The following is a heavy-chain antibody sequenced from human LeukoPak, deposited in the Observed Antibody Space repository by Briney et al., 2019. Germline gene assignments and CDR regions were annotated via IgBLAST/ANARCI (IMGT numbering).Heavy chain of an antibody. CDR1: GGSISSGYYY. V-gene: IGHV4-39*07. Sequence: PSETLSLTCTVSGGSISSGYYYWGWIRQPPGKGLEWIGSIYYSGSTYYSPPLMSRVTISVDTSKNQFSLKLSSVIAADTAVYYCARLRVPADGGNFDYWGLGTLVTVSS. CDR2: IYYSGST. D-gene: IGHD3-10*01. J-gene: IGHJ4*02. CDR3: ARLRVPADGGNFDY.